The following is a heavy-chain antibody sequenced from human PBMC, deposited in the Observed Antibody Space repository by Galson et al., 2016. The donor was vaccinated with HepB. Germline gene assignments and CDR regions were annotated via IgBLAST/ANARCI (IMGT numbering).Heavy chain of an antibody. CDR1: GLTFSRYS. Sequence: SLRLSCAASGLTFSRYSMNWVRQAPGKGLEWVSSISSSSAYMYYADSVKGRFTISRDNAKNSLYLQMNSLRAEGTAVYYCARDCSGGSCYGYYYFVMDVWGQGTTVTVSS. V-gene: IGHV3-21*06. CDR2: ISSSSAYM. D-gene: IGHD2-15*01. CDR3: ARDCSGGSCYGYYYFVMDV. J-gene: IGHJ6*02.